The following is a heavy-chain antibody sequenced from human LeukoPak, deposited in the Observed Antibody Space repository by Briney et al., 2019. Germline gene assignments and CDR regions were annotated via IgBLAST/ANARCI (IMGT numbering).Heavy chain of an antibody. V-gene: IGHV4-4*07. J-gene: IGHJ5*02. CDR2: IYISGST. D-gene: IGHD1-26*01. CDR1: GASISNYY. Sequence: PETLSLSCTVSGASISNYYWSWIRQPAGKGLEWVGRIYISGSTNYNPSLKSRVTLSVDTSKNQFSLKLSSVTAADTAVYYCASHLGNYYRNWFDPWGQGTLVTVSS. CDR3: ASHLGNYYRNWFDP.